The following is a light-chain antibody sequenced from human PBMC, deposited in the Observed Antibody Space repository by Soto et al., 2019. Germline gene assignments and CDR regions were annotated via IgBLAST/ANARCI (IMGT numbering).Light chain of an antibody. Sequence: DIQMTQSPSSLSASVGDRVTITCQASQDISNYLNWYQQKPGKAPKLLIYDASNLETVVPSRFSGSGSETDFTFTISSLQPEDIETYYCQQYDNLQFTFGPGTKVDIK. J-gene: IGKJ3*01. CDR1: QDISNY. V-gene: IGKV1-33*01. CDR2: DAS. CDR3: QQYDNLQFT.